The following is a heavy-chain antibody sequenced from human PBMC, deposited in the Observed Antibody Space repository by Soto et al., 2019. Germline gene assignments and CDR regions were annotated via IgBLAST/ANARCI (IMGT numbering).Heavy chain of an antibody. CDR3: AKGGPYYYYGMDV. V-gene: IGHV3-7*03. Sequence: RSLSCAASESTVNTFWGTCVRQAPGKGLECVANINQDGSEKYYVNSVKGRFTISRDNAKNSLYLQMSSLRAEDTAIYYCAKGGPYYYYGMDVWGQGTTVTVSS. CDR2: INQDGSEK. CDR1: ESTVNTFW. D-gene: IGHD2-15*01. J-gene: IGHJ6*02.